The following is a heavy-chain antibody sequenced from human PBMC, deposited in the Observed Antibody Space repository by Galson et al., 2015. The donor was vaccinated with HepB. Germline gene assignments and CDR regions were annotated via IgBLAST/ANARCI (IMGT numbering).Heavy chain of an antibody. CDR3: ASEGATVL. D-gene: IGHD4-11*01. J-gene: IGHJ4*02. Sequence: SVKVSCKASKYTFTRYAMHWVRQAPGQRLEWMGWINAGNGKTEYSQKFQGRVTITRDTSASTAYMELSSLRSEDTAVYYCASEGATVLWGQGTLVIVSS. V-gene: IGHV1-3*01. CDR1: KYTFTRYA. CDR2: INAGNGKT.